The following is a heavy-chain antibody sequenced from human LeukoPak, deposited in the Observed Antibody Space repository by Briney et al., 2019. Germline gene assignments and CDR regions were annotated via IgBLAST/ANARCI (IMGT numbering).Heavy chain of an antibody. CDR3: AKDFYSGSLGYFDF. CDR1: GFTFSTYG. Sequence: GGSLRLSCAASGFTFSTYGMHWVRQAPGKGLEWVAFIRYDGSSQYYAEPVKGRFTISRDNSRNTLYLQINSLSAEDPAVYYCAKDFYSGSLGYFDFSGQGALVTVSS. J-gene: IGHJ4*02. CDR2: IRYDGSSQ. D-gene: IGHD1-26*01. V-gene: IGHV3-30*02.